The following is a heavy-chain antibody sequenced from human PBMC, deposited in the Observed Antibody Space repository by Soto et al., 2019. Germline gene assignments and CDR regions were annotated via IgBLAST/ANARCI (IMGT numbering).Heavy chain of an antibody. Sequence: GASVKVSCKASGGTFSSYAISWVRQAPGQGLEWMGGIIPIFGTANYAQKFQGRVTITADESTSTAYMELSSLRSEDTAVYYCARDPNSSGYYYYYGMDVWGQGTTVTVSS. CDR3: ARDPNSSGYYYYYGMDV. D-gene: IGHD3-22*01. J-gene: IGHJ6*02. CDR2: IIPIFGTA. V-gene: IGHV1-69*13. CDR1: GGTFSSYA.